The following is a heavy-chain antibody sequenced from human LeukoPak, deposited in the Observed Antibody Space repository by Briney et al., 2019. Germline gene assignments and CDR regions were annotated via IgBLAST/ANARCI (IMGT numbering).Heavy chain of an antibody. CDR3: ARDQYAKVANYFDC. J-gene: IGHJ4*02. CDR1: GYTFTSYG. V-gene: IGHV1-18*01. D-gene: IGHD2-8*01. CDR2: ISAYNGNT. Sequence: ASVKVSCKASGYTFTSYGISWVRQAPGQGLEWMGWISAYNGNTNYAQKLQGRVTMTTDTSTSTAYMELRSLRSDDTAVYYCARDQYAKVANYFDCWGQGTLVTVSS.